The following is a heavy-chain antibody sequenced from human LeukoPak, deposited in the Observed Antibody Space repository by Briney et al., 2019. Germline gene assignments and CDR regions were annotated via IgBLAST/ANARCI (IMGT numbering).Heavy chain of an antibody. J-gene: IGHJ4*02. CDR3: ARVDYYDSSGYYPVDY. Sequence: PGRSLRLSCAASGFTFSSYAMHWVRQAPGKGLEWVAVISYDGSNKYYADSVKGRFIISRDNSKNTLYLQMNSLRAEDTAVYYCARVDYYDSSGYYPVDYWGQGTLVTVSS. V-gene: IGHV3-30-3*01. D-gene: IGHD3-22*01. CDR2: ISYDGSNK. CDR1: GFTFSSYA.